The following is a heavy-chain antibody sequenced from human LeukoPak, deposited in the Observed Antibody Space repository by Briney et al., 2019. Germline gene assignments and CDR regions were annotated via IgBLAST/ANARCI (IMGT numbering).Heavy chain of an antibody. CDR2: TSYDGSNK. Sequence: PGGSLRLSCAASGFTFSSYAMHWVRQAPGKGLDWVASTSYDGSNKYYADSVKGRFTISRNNAGDTLFLQMNSLRAEDTGVYYCATDLSGRQDYWGQGTLVTVSS. CDR1: GFTFSSYA. J-gene: IGHJ4*02. CDR3: ATDLSGRQDY. D-gene: IGHD5-12*01. V-gene: IGHV3-30-3*01.